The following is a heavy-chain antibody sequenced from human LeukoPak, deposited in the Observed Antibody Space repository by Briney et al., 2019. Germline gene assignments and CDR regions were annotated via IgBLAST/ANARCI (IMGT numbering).Heavy chain of an antibody. D-gene: IGHD4-17*01. J-gene: IGHJ4*02. Sequence: GGSLRLSCAASGFTFSSYSMNWVRQAPGKGPEWVSSISSSSSYIYYADSVKGRFTISRDNAKNSLYLQMNSLRAEDTAVYYCARGDPCYGDCSLWGQGTLVTVSS. V-gene: IGHV3-21*01. CDR1: GFTFSSYS. CDR3: ARGDPCYGDCSL. CDR2: ISSSSSYI.